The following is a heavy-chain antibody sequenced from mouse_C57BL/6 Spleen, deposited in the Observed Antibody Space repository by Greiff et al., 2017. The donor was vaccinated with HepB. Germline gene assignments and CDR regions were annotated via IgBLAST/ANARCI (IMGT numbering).Heavy chain of an antibody. V-gene: IGHV1-59*01. D-gene: IGHD2-2*01. Sequence: QVQLNQPGAELVRPGTSVKLSCKASGYTFTGYWMHWVEQRPGHGLEWIGVIDPSDSYTNYNQKFKGKATLTVDTSSSTAYMQLSSLTSEDSAVYYCASVYYGYSWFACWGQGTGVTVAA. CDR3: ASVYYGYSWFAC. J-gene: IGHJ3*01. CDR2: IDPSDSYT. CDR1: GYTFTGYW.